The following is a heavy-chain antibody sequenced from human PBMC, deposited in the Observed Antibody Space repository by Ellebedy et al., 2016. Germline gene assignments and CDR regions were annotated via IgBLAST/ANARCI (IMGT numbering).Heavy chain of an antibody. J-gene: IGHJ4*02. CDR1: GFNLNNYA. Sequence: GGSLRLSCAASGFNLNNYAMTWIRQAPGKGPEWVSAVVGSGERTFYADSVKGRFTISRDNSKNMLYLQMSSLKVEDTAVYYCANVGGSGIYYNGFWGQGTLVTVSS. V-gene: IGHV3-23*01. D-gene: IGHD3-10*01. CDR3: ANVGGSGIYYNGF. CDR2: VVGSGERT.